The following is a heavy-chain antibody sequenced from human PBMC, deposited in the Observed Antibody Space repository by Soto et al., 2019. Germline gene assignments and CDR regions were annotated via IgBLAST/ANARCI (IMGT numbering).Heavy chain of an antibody. CDR1: GFTFSSYA. V-gene: IGHV3-23*01. D-gene: IGHD3-22*01. CDR2: ISGSGVST. CDR3: AKSPGMYYYDSSGYYHYDY. J-gene: IGHJ4*02. Sequence: GSLRLSCAASGFTFSSYAMSWVRQAPGKGLEWVSTISGSGVSTYYADSVKGRFTISRDNSKNTLYLQMNSLRAEDTAVYYCAKSPGMYYYDSSGYYHYDYWGQGTLVTVSS.